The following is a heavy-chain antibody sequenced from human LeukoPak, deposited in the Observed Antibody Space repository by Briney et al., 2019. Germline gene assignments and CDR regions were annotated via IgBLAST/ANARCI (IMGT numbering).Heavy chain of an antibody. CDR1: GFTFSSYG. D-gene: IGHD1-26*01. V-gene: IGHV3-30*18. CDR3: AKAGILYSGSYYFSYYYYYMDV. J-gene: IGHJ6*03. Sequence: PGRSLRLSCAASGFTFSSYGMHWVRQAPGKGLEWVAVISYDGSNKYYADSVKGRFTISRDNSKNMLYLQMNSLRAEDTAVYYCAKAGILYSGSYYFSYYYYYMDVWGKGTTVTVSS. CDR2: ISYDGSNK.